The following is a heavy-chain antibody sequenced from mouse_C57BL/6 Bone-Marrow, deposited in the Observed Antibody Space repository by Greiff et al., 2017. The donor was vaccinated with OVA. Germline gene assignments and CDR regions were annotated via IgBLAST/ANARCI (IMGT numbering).Heavy chain of an antibody. Sequence: EVNLVESGGGLVKPGGSLKLSCAASGFTFSSYTMSWVRQTPEKRLEWVATISGGGGNTYYPDSVKGRFTISRDNAKNTLYLQMSSLRSEDTALYYCARRYIGYFDYWGQGTTLTVSS. CDR1: GFTFSSYT. V-gene: IGHV5-9*01. CDR2: ISGGGGNT. CDR3: ARRYIGYFDY. D-gene: IGHD2-14*01. J-gene: IGHJ2*01.